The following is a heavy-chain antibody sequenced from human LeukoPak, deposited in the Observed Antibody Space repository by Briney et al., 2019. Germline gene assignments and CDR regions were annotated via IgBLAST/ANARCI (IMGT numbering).Heavy chain of an antibody. D-gene: IGHD5-18*01. CDR2: ISSSGSI. Sequence: PGGSLRLSCAASGFTFSDNYMSWIRQAPGKGLEWVSYISSSGSIYYADSVKGRFTISRDNAKNSLYLQMNSLRAEDTAVYYCARARSSYGYGDAFDIWGQGTMVTVSS. CDR1: GFTFSDNY. CDR3: ARARSSYGYGDAFDI. J-gene: IGHJ3*02. V-gene: IGHV3-11*04.